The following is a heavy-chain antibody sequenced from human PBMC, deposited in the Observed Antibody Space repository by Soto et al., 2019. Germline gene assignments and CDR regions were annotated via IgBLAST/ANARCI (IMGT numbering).Heavy chain of an antibody. CDR1: GFTFSGSA. CDR2: IRSKANSYAT. V-gene: IGHV3-73*01. Sequence: HPGGSLRLSCAASGFTFSGSAMHWVRQASGKGLEWVGRIRSKANSYATAYAASVKGRFTISRDDSKNTAYLQMNSLKTEDTAVYYRTSPPWWYSRHDDAFDIWGQGTMVTVSS. J-gene: IGHJ3*02. CDR3: TSPPWWYSRHDDAFDI. D-gene: IGHD2-15*01.